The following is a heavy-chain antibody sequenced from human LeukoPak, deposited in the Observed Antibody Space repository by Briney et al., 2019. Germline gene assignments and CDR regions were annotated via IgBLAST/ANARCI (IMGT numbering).Heavy chain of an antibody. CDR1: GYALTELS. J-gene: IGHJ3*02. Sequence: ASVKVSCKVSGYALTELSMHWVRQAPGKGLEWMGGFDPEDGETIYAQKFQGRVTMTEDTSTDTAYMELSSLRSEDTAVYYCATDSPLTAVDAFDIWGQGTMVTVSS. CDR3: ATDSPLTAVDAFDI. D-gene: IGHD1-20*01. CDR2: FDPEDGET. V-gene: IGHV1-24*01.